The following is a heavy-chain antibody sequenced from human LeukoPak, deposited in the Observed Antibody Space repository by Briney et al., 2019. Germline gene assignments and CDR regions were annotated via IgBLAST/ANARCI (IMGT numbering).Heavy chain of an antibody. D-gene: IGHD2-15*01. CDR3: GSSVVAAIDY. CDR1: GFTFSSYG. V-gene: IGHV3-33*01. Sequence: PGGSLRLSCAASGFTFSSYGMHWVRQAPGKGLEWVAVIWYNGSNKYYADSVKGRFTISRDNSKNTRYLQMNSLRAEDTAVYYCGSSVVAAIDYWGQGTLVTVSS. J-gene: IGHJ4*02. CDR2: IWYNGSNK.